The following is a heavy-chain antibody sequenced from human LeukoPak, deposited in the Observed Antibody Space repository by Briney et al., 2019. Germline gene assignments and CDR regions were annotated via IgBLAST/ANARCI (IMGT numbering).Heavy chain of an antibody. J-gene: IGHJ3*02. CDR3: ARTDDYVWGSYRAFDAFDI. Sequence: SETLSLTCAVYGGSFSGYYWSWIRQPPGKGLEWIGEINHSGSTNYNPSLKSRVTISVDTSKNQFSLKLSSVTAADTAVYYCARTDDYVWGSYRAFDAFDIWGQGTMVTVSS. CDR1: GGSFSGYY. V-gene: IGHV4-34*01. CDR2: INHSGST. D-gene: IGHD3-16*02.